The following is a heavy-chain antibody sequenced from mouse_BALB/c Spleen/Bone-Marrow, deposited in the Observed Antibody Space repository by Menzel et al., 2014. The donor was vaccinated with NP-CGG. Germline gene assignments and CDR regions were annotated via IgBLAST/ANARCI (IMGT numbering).Heavy chain of an antibody. CDR1: GFTFRSYG. J-gene: IGHJ3*01. CDR3: SRGVDGSSWFAY. V-gene: IGHV5-6-3*01. Sequence: EVKLVESGGGLVQPGVSLNVSCAASGFTFRSYGMSWVWQTPDKRLEIVANINNNGVYTYYPDSVKGRFTISRDNAKNTLYLQMSSLKSEDTAMYYCSRGVDGSSWFAYWGQESLVTVSA. CDR2: INNNGVYT. D-gene: IGHD2-3*01.